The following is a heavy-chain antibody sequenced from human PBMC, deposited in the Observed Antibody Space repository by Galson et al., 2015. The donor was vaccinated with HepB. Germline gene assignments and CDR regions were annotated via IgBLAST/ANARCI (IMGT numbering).Heavy chain of an antibody. Sequence: SLRLSCAASGFTFSSYAMHWVRQAPGKGLEWVAVISYDGSNKYYADSVKGRFTISRDNSKNTLYLQMNSLRAEDTAVYYCARGGVCCGGDCYSCPLFPIDYWSQGTLVTVSS. CDR1: GFTFSSYA. J-gene: IGHJ4*02. CDR2: ISYDGSNK. D-gene: IGHD2-21*02. V-gene: IGHV3-30-3*01. CDR3: ARGGVCCGGDCYSCPLFPIDY.